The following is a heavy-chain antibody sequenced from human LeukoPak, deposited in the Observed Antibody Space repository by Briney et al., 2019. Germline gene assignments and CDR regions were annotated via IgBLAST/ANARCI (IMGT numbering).Heavy chain of an antibody. CDR2: IYYSGST. CDR1: GGSISSSSYY. CDR3: ASHSAPGYSTSSYRD. V-gene: IGHV4-39*07. Sequence: SETLSLTCTVSGGSISSSSYYWGWIRQPPGKGLEWIGSIYYSGSTYYNPSLKSRVTISVDTSKNQFSLKLSSVTAADTAVYYGASHSAPGYSTSSYRDWGQGTLVTVS. D-gene: IGHD6-13*01. J-gene: IGHJ4*02.